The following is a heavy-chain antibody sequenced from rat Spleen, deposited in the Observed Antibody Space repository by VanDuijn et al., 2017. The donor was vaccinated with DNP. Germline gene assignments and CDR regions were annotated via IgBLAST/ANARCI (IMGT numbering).Heavy chain of an antibody. Sequence: EVQLVESDGGLVQPGRSLKLSCAVSGFTFSDYYMAWVRQAPAKGLEWVATISYTGGSPYYRDSVKGRFSISRDNAKRTLYLQVNSLRSEDTATYYCTSNPHIRTAAPFDYWGQGVMVTVSS. J-gene: IGHJ2*01. V-gene: IGHV5-20*01. CDR2: ISYTGGSP. CDR1: GFTFSDYY. D-gene: IGHD3-8*01. CDR3: TSNPHIRTAAPFDY.